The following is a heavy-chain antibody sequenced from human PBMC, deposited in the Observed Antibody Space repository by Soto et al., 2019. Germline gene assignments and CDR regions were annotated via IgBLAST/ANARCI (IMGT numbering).Heavy chain of an antibody. J-gene: IGHJ4*02. D-gene: IGHD3-10*01. CDR2: IYYSGST. V-gene: IGHV4-31*03. CDR3: ARMVRGVIIQNNRYYFDY. CDR1: GGSISSGGYY. Sequence: SETLSLTCTVSGGSISSGGYYWSWIRQHPGKGLEWIGYIYYSGSTYYNPSLKSRVTISVDTSKNQFSLKLSSVTAADTAVYYCARMVRGVIIQNNRYYFDYWGQGTLVTVSS.